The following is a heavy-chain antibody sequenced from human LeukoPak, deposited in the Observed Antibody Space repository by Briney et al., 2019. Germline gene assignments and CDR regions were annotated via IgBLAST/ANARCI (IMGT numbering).Heavy chain of an antibody. Sequence: SETLSLTCTVSGYSISSGYYWGWIRQPPGKGLEWIGSIYHSGSTYYNPSLKSRVTISVDTSKNQFSLKLSSVTAADTAVYYCARRIGAAAGTNFDYWGQGTLVTVSS. CDR3: ARRIGAAAGTNFDY. CDR1: GYSISSGYY. CDR2: IYHSGST. D-gene: IGHD6-13*01. J-gene: IGHJ4*02. V-gene: IGHV4-38-2*02.